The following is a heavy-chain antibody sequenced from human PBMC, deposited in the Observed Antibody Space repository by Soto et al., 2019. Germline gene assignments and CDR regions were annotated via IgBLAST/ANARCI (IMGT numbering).Heavy chain of an antibody. CDR3: ARLHYYDSSGYPNWFDP. CDR1: GGSISSYY. V-gene: IGHV4-4*07. J-gene: IGHJ5*02. D-gene: IGHD3-22*01. Sequence: QVQLQESGPGLVKPSETLSLTCTVSGGSISSYYWSWIRQPAGKGLEWIGRIYTSGSTNYNPSLKSGVTMSVDTSKNQFSLKLSSVTAADTAVYYCARLHYYDSSGYPNWFDPWGQGTLVTVSS. CDR2: IYTSGST.